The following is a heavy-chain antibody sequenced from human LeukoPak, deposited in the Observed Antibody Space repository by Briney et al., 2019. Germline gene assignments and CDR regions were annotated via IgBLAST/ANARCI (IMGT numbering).Heavy chain of an antibody. CDR1: GYTFTGYY. J-gene: IGHJ4*02. D-gene: IGHD3-22*01. CDR3: ARGEYYYDSRFDY. V-gene: IGHV1-2*06. Sequence: ASVKVSCKASGYTFTGYYMHWVRQAPGQGLEWMGRINPNSGGTNYAQKFQGRVTMTRDTSISTAYMELSRLRSDDTAVYYFARGEYYYDSRFDYWGQGTLVTVSS. CDR2: INPNSGGT.